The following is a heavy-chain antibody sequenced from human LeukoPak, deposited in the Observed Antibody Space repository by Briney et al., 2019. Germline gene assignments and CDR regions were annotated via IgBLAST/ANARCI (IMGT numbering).Heavy chain of an antibody. CDR2: IRYDGSNK. V-gene: IGHV3-30*02. CDR3: AWLGEAVAGTVAAYYYYYGMDV. J-gene: IGHJ6*02. Sequence: PGGSLRLSCAASGFTFSSYGMHWVRQAPGKGLERVAFIRYDGSNKYYADSVKGRFTISRDNSKNTLYLQMNSLRAEDTAVYYCAWLGEAVAGTVAAYYYYYGMDVWGQGTTVTVSS. CDR1: GFTFSSYG. D-gene: IGHD6-19*01.